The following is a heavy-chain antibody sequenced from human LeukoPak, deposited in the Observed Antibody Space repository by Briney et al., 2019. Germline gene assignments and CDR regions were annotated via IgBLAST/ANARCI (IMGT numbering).Heavy chain of an antibody. D-gene: IGHD3-9*01. V-gene: IGHV3-48*04. CDR2: ISSSSSTI. CDR1: GFTFSSYS. Sequence: GGSLRLSCAASGFTFSSYSMNWVRQAPGKGLEWVSYISSSSSTIYYADSVKGRFTISRDNAKNSLYLQMNSLRAEDTAVYYCARGFDWSYREYYFDYWGQGTLVTVSS. CDR3: ARGFDWSYREYYFDY. J-gene: IGHJ4*02.